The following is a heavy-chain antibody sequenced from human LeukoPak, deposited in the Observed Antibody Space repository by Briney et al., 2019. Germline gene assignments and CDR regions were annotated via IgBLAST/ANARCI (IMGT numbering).Heavy chain of an antibody. V-gene: IGHV4-4*02. CDR1: GGSLSSNNW. Sequence: PSGTLSLTCGVSGGSLSSNNWWSWVRQPPGKGLEWIGKINHSGSTNYNPSLKSRVTISVDTSKNQFSLKLSSVTAADTAVYYCARGRLRFFPRGGYYMDVWGKGTTVTVSS. J-gene: IGHJ6*03. CDR3: ARGRLRFFPRGGYYMDV. CDR2: INHSGST. D-gene: IGHD3-3*01.